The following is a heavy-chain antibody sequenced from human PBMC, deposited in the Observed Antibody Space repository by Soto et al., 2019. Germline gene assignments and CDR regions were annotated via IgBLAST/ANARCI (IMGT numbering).Heavy chain of an antibody. V-gene: IGHV4-59*12. Sequence: SETLSLTCTVSGDSSSSDFWTWIRQPPGKGLEWVGYIYYSGSTNYNPSLKSRVTISVDTSKNQFSLKLSSVTAADTAVYYCARDRVYCTNGVCYNHYYGMDVWGQGTTVTVSS. D-gene: IGHD2-8*01. CDR3: ARDRVYCTNGVCYNHYYGMDV. J-gene: IGHJ6*02. CDR2: IYYSGST. CDR1: GDSSSSDF.